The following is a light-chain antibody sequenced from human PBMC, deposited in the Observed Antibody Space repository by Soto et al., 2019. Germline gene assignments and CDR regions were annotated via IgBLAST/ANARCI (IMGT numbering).Light chain of an antibody. Sequence: ETVMTQSPAILSVSPGERATLSCRASQSVSSNLAWYQQRPGQAPRLLIYGASTRATGIPARFSGSESGTEFTLTISSLHSEDFAVYYCHQYNSWPYTFGQETKLEIK. V-gene: IGKV3-15*01. CDR3: HQYNSWPYT. CDR2: GAS. CDR1: QSVSSN. J-gene: IGKJ2*01.